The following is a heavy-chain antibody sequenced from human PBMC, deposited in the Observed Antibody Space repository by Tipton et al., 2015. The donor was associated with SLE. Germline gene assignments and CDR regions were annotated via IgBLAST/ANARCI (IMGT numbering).Heavy chain of an antibody. V-gene: IGHV4-61*01. D-gene: IGHD4-17*01. CDR3: ASHTGSVGWYFDL. CDR1: GGSVSSGSYY. J-gene: IGHJ2*01. Sequence: TLSLTCTVSGGSVSSGSYYWSWIRQPPGKGLEWIGYIYYSGSTNYNPSLKSRVTISVDTSKNQFSLKLSSVTAADTAVYYCASHTGSVGWYFDLWGRGTLVTVSS. CDR2: IYYSGST.